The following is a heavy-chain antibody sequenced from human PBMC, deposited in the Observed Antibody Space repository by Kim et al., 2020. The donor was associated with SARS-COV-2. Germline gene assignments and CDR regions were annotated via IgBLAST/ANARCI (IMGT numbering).Heavy chain of an antibody. D-gene: IGHD4-17*01. CDR3: ARGSPLGVTTFVSYYYYYGMDV. V-gene: IGHV4-4*02. Sequence: SETLSLTCAVSGGSISSSNWWSWVRQPPGKGLEWIGEIYHSGSTNYNPSLKSRVTISVDKSKNKFSLKLSSVTAADTAVYYCARGSPLGVTTFVSYYYYYGMDVWGQGTTVTVSS. J-gene: IGHJ6*02. CDR1: GGSISSSNW. CDR2: IYHSGST.